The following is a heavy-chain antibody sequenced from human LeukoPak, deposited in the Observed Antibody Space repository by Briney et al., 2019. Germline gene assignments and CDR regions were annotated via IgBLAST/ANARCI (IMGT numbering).Heavy chain of an antibody. CDR1: GFTFSSYG. D-gene: IGHD2-2*01. J-gene: IGHJ4*02. V-gene: IGHV3-48*04. CDR2: ISSSGSTI. CDR3: AREGYQLPTV. Sequence: GGSLRLSCAASGFTFSSYGMHWVRQAPGKGLEWVSYISSSGSTIYYADSVKGRFTISRDNAKNSLYLQMNSLRAGDTAVYYCAREGYQLPTVWGQGTLVTVSS.